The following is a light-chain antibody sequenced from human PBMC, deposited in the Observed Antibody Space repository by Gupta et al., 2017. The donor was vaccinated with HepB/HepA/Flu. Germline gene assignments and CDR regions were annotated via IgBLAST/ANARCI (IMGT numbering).Light chain of an antibody. CDR2: DAS. CDR1: QSVSSY. V-gene: IGKV3-11*01. CDR3: QQHSNWPPIT. Sequence: EILLTQSPATLSLSPGERVTLSCRASQSVSSYLAWYQQKPGQAPKLLIYDASNMDSGIPARFSGSGSGTDFTLTISSLEPEDFAVYYCQQHSNWPPITFGQGTQVEIK. J-gene: IGKJ5*01.